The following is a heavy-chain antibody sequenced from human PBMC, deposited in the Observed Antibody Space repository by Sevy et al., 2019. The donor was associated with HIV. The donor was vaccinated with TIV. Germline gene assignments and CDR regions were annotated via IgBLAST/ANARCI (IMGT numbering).Heavy chain of an antibody. Sequence: GGSLRLSCAASGFTFSSYSMNWVRHAPGKGLEWVSYISSSSSTIYYADSVKGRFTISRDNAKNSLYLQMNSLRDEDTAVYYCARKSPTYYYDSTYYYYGMDVWGQGTTVTVSS. J-gene: IGHJ6*02. CDR2: ISSSSSTI. CDR1: GFTFSSYS. D-gene: IGHD3-22*01. V-gene: IGHV3-48*02. CDR3: ARKSPTYYYDSTYYYYGMDV.